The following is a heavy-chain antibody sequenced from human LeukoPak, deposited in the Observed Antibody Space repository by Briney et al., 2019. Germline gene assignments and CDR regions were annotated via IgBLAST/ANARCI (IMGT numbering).Heavy chain of an antibody. CDR3: AKDLATTVTNNWFDP. D-gene: IGHD4-17*01. CDR1: GFTFSSYG. J-gene: IGHJ5*02. Sequence: PGGSLRLSCAASGFTFSSYGMHWVRQAPGKGLEWVAVISYDGSNKYYADSVKGRFTISRDNSKNTLYLQMSSLRAEDTAVYYCAKDLATTVTNNWFDPWGQGTLVTVSS. CDR2: ISYDGSNK. V-gene: IGHV3-30*18.